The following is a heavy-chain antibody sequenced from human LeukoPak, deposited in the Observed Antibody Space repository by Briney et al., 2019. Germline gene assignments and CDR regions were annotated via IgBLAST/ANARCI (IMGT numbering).Heavy chain of an antibody. J-gene: IGHJ6*03. CDR1: GLTFRNYD. CDR3: AKLGVVVAGRDYYYMDV. CDR2: IRYDRSNK. D-gene: IGHD6-19*01. Sequence: GGSLRLSCAASGLTFRNYDMHWVRQAPGKGLEWVPFIRYDRSNKYYADSVKGRFTISRDNSKNTLYLQMNSLRPEDTAVYYCAKLGVVVAGRDYYYMDVWGKRTTVTVSS. V-gene: IGHV3-30*02.